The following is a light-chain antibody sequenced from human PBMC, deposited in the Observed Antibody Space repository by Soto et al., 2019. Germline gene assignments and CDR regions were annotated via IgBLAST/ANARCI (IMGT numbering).Light chain of an antibody. V-gene: IGKV3-20*01. CDR1: QSVSSSY. Sequence: EIVLTQSPGTLSLSPGERATISCRASQSVSSSYLAWYQQKPGQAPRLLIYGASSRATGIPDRFSGGGSGTDFTLTISRLEHEDVAMYYCHQYGSTPPVTFGQGTRLEIK. CDR2: GAS. J-gene: IGKJ5*01. CDR3: HQYGSTPPVT.